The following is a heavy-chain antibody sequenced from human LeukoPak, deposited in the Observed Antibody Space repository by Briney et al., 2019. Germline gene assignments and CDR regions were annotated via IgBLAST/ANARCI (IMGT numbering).Heavy chain of an antibody. CDR1: GFTFSYYW. V-gene: IGHV3-7*01. CDR3: ARLRRGGWEYFDC. J-gene: IGHJ4*02. CDR2: IEHEGRNK. D-gene: IGHD6-19*01. Sequence: GGSLRLSCAASGFTFSYYWMSWVRHAPGKGLEGVANIEHEGRNKSDVHSVTGRFTISRHNAWDSLYLQMNNLRAEDMAVYYCARLRRGGWEYFDCWGQGTLVTVSS.